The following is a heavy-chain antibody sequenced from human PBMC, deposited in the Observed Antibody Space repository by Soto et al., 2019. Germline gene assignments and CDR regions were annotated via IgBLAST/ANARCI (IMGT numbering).Heavy chain of an antibody. J-gene: IGHJ4*02. CDR2: ISYDGSNK. V-gene: IGHV3-30-3*01. CDR3: AVIAAAGNFDY. D-gene: IGHD6-13*01. CDR1: GFTFSSYA. Sequence: QVQLVESGGGVVQPGRSLRLSCAASGFTFSSYAMHWVRQAPGKGLEWVAVISYDGSNKYYADSVKGRFTISRDNSKNTLYLQMNSLRAEDTAVYYWAVIAAAGNFDYWGQGTLVTVSS.